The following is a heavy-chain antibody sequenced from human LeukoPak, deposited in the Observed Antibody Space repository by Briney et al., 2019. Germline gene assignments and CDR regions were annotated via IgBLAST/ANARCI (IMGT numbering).Heavy chain of an antibody. CDR1: GFTLSSYG. J-gene: IGHJ4*02. V-gene: IGHV3-30*18. CDR2: ISYGGSTK. CDR3: AKPLQYSSRWSFDY. D-gene: IGHD4-11*01. Sequence: GGSLRLSCAASGFTLSSYGVDWVRQAPGRGLEGGAVISYGGSTKYYRDSVKGRFTISRDNPNQTQSLPMDSLRAEDTAVYYCAKPLQYSSRWSFDYWGQGTLVTVSS.